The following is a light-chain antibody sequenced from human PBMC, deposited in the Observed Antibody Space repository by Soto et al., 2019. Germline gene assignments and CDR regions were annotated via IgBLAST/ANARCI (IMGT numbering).Light chain of an antibody. J-gene: IGLJ2*01. CDR1: SSNIGTAYD. V-gene: IGLV1-40*01. CDR2: GNT. CDR3: QTYDISLSSVV. Sequence: QSVLTQPPSVSGAPGQRVTISCTGSSSNIGTAYDVHWYQQFPGVAPKLLIYGNTNRPSGVPDRFSGCRSGTSASLAITGLQAVDEADYYCQTYDISLSSVVFGGGTKLTVL.